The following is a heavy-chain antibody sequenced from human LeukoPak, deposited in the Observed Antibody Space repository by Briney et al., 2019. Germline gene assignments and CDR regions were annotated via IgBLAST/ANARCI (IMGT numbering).Heavy chain of an antibody. D-gene: IGHD1-26*01. J-gene: IGHJ4*02. CDR3: AKNMAGACLDY. CDR1: GFTFSSYA. Sequence: GGSLRLSCAASGFTFSSYAMHWVRQAPGKGLEWVAVISYDGSNKYYADSVKGRFTISRDNSKNTLYLQLDSLSAEDPAVDYCAKNMAGACLDYWGQGTLVTVSS. V-gene: IGHV3-30-3*02. CDR2: ISYDGSNK.